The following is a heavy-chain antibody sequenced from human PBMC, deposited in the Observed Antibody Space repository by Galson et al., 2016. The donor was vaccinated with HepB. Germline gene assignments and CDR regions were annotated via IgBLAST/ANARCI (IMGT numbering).Heavy chain of an antibody. V-gene: IGHV3-74*01. CDR1: GFAFSSHW. D-gene: IGHD6-19*01. CDR2: INSDGTIS. J-gene: IGHJ6*04. Sequence: SLRLSCAASGFAFSSHWMHWVRQDLGKGLVWVSRINSDGTISNYADSVKGRFTISRDNAKNTLYLQMNSLRAEDTAVYFCARGSYSSDWYRSSAYDFGMDVWGKGTPVTVSS. CDR3: ARGSYSSDWYRSSAYDFGMDV.